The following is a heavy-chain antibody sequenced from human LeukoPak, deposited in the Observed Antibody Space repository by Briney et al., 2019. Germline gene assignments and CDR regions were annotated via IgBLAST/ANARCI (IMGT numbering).Heavy chain of an antibody. J-gene: IGHJ4*02. D-gene: IGHD1-1*01. Sequence: SETLSLTCAVYGGSFSGYYWTWIRQPPGQDLQWIGEINHSGSSKYNPSLQNRVTILVDASRNQFSLHLNSITAADTALYYCARRSFATRARAFDSWAQGTLVTVSS. V-gene: IGHV4-34*01. CDR2: INHSGSS. CDR3: ARRSFATRARAFDS. CDR1: GGSFSGYY.